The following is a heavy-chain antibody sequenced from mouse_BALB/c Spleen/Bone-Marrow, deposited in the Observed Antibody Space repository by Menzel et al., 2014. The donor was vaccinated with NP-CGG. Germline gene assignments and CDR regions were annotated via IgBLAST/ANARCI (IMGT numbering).Heavy chain of an antibody. CDR3: ARRYRYDYFDY. J-gene: IGHJ2*01. Sequence: EVMLVESGGGLVQPGGSRKLSCAASGFTFSGFGMHWVRQAPEKELEWVAYISSGSSTIYYADTVKGRFTISRDNPKNTLFLEMTSLRSEDTAKYYCARRYRYDYFDYWGQGTTLTVSS. CDR1: GFTFSGFG. CDR2: ISSGSSTI. V-gene: IGHV5-17*02. D-gene: IGHD2-14*01.